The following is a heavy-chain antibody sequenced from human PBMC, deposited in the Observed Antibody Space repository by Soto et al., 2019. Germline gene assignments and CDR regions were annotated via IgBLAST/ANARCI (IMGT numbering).Heavy chain of an antibody. Sequence: EVQLVESRGGLVQPGGSLRLSCAASGFSFSNYWMAWVRQAPGKELEWVASIALGGSEKYYVDSVKGRFTISRDNAKNSLYLQVNSLRAEDTAVYYCAREDHSTYNYWGQGTLVTVSS. CDR1: GFSFSNYW. D-gene: IGHD4-4*01. J-gene: IGHJ4*02. V-gene: IGHV3-7*04. CDR3: AREDHSTYNY. CDR2: IALGGSEK.